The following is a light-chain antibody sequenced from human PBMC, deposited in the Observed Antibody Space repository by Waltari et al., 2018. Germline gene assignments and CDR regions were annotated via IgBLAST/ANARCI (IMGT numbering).Light chain of an antibody. CDR1: SRDVGAYNF. CDR2: EVR. Sequence: QSALTQPPSASGSPGQSVPISCTGTSRDVGAYNFVSWYQQHPGKAPNLLIYEVRKRPSGVPDRFSGSKSGNTASLTVSGLQTEDEADYYCNSYAGTNNYVFGTGTMVTVL. J-gene: IGLJ1*01. CDR3: NSYAGTNNYV. V-gene: IGLV2-8*01.